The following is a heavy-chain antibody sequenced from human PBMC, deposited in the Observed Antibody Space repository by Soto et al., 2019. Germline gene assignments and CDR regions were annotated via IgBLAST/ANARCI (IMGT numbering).Heavy chain of an antibody. V-gene: IGHV3-15*01. Sequence: KPGGSLRLSCAASGFTFSNAWMSWVRQAPGKGLEWVGRIKSKTDGGTTDYAAPVKGRFTISRDDSKNTLYLQMNSLKTEDTAVYYXIGGNVDTALVPYGMDVWGQGTTVTVSS. J-gene: IGHJ6*02. CDR3: IGGNVDTALVPYGMDV. CDR1: GFTFSNAW. D-gene: IGHD5-18*01. CDR2: IKSKTDGGTT.